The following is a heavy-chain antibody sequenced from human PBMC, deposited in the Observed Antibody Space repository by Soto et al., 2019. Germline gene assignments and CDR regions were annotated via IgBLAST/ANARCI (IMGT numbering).Heavy chain of an antibody. CDR1: GDSVSSGSHF. V-gene: IGHV4-31*03. Sequence: QVQLQESGPGLVKPSQTLSLTCTVSGDSVSSGSHFWTWIRQHPGKGLEWLGYISYSGQTYYNPSLKSRVTISIDRSKNQFSLNLTSVTATDTAIYYCARHGSSWGQGTLVTVSS. J-gene: IGHJ5*02. CDR2: ISYSGQT. CDR3: ARHGSS.